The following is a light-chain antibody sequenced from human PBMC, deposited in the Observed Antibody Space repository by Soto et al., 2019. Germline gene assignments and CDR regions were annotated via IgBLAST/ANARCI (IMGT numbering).Light chain of an antibody. CDR1: QSVSSSY. CDR2: DAS. CDR3: QQYCSSPYT. J-gene: IGKJ3*01. Sequence: EIVLTQSPGTLSLSPGERATLSCRASQSVSSSYLAWYQQKPDQTPRLLFYDASSRATGIPDRFSGNGSGTDFTLTISRLEPEDFAVYYCQQYCSSPYTFGPGTKVHVK. V-gene: IGKV3-20*01.